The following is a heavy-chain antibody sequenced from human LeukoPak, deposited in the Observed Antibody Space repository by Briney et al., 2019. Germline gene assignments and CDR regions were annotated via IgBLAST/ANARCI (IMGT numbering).Heavy chain of an antibody. V-gene: IGHV4-59*08. CDR2: IYYSGST. Sequence: PSETLSLTCTVSGGSISSYYWSWIRQPPGKGLEWIGYIYYSGSTNYNPSLKSRVTISVDTSKNQFSLKLSSVTAADTAVYYCARHRPSPSYGSGSSSPPRYYFDYWGQGTLVTVSS. CDR3: ARHRPSPSYGSGSSSPPRYYFDY. CDR1: GGSISSYY. D-gene: IGHD3-10*01. J-gene: IGHJ4*02.